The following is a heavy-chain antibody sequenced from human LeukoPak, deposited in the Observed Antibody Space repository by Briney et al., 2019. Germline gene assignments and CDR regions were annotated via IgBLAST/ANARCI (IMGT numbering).Heavy chain of an antibody. Sequence: SETLSLTCTVSGGSIRSYYRSWIRQPPGKGLEWIGYIYSSGSTNYTPSLKSRVTISVDTSKNQFSLKLSSVTAADTAVYYCVRQGYSGYGPHLDYWGQGTLVTVSS. J-gene: IGHJ4*02. CDR1: GGSIRSYY. CDR3: VRQGYSGYGPHLDY. V-gene: IGHV4-59*08. D-gene: IGHD5-12*01. CDR2: IYSSGST.